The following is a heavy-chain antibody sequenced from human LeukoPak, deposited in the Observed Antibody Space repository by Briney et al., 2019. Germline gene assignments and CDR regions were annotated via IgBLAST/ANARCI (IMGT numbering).Heavy chain of an antibody. CDR2: IKQDGSEK. Sequence: PGGSLRLSCAASGFNSYWMSWVRQAPGKGLEWVANIKQDGSEKYYVDSVKGRFTISRDNVKNSLYLQMNSLRSEDTAVYYCARDADDSSGYSNFDYWGQGTLVTVSS. J-gene: IGHJ4*02. CDR3: ARDADDSSGYSNFDY. V-gene: IGHV3-7*03. CDR1: GFNSYW. D-gene: IGHD3-22*01.